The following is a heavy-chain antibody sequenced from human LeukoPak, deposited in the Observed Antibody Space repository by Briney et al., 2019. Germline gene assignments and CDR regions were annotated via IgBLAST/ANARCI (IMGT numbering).Heavy chain of an antibody. Sequence: LSLTXXVSXXSXSSGDYYWSWIRXPPGKGLEWIGYMFHSGSTHYNPSLKSRVTISIDTSKNQLSLKLSSVTAADTAVYYCARDYYDSSGSNLNWFDPWGQGTLVTVSS. J-gene: IGHJ5*02. CDR1: XXSXSSGDYY. CDR2: MFHSGST. CDR3: ARDYYDSSGSNLNWFDP. V-gene: IGHV4-30-4*01. D-gene: IGHD3-22*01.